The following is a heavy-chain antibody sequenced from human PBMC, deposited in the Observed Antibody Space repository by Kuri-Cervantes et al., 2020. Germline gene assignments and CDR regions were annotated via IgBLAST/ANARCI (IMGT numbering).Heavy chain of an antibody. CDR3: ASGGYDSSGYPYYFDN. CDR2: INHSGST. J-gene: IGHJ4*01. V-gene: IGHV4-34*01. CDR1: GGSFSDYY. Sequence: SQTLSLTRAVYGGSFSDYYWSWIRQPPGMGLEWIGEINHSGSTSYNPSLESRVTLSFDTTKNQYSLKLSSVTAADTAVYYFASGGYDSSGYPYYFDNWGQGTLVTVSS. D-gene: IGHD3-22*01.